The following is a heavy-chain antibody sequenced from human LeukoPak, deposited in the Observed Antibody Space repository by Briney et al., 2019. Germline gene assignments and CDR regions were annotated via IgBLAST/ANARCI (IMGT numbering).Heavy chain of an antibody. CDR2: ISGSGTI. CDR3: ARDETYTSGWQPNHYYYYMDV. CDR1: GGSIHSY. V-gene: IGHV4-4*07. Sequence: SETLSLTCTVSGGSIHSYWSWIRQPAGKGLEWIGRISGSGTITYNPALQSRLTISIDTSKNQFSLKLMSVTAADTAVYYCARDETYTSGWQPNHYYYYMDVWGKGTTVTVSS. D-gene: IGHD6-19*01. J-gene: IGHJ6*03.